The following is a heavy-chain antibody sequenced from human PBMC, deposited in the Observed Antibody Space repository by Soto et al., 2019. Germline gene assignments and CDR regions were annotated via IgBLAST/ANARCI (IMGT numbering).Heavy chain of an antibody. CDR2: ISYDGNNK. V-gene: IGHV3-30-3*01. CDR3: ASDGGSSTEYNWNYGTYFDY. J-gene: IGHJ4*02. CDR1: EVTNSGHT. Sequence: GRLMRHSCAASEVTNSGHTMHRVSKNPGKGLEWMAVISYDGNNKFYADSVKGRFTISRDSTKQTRYLQMNSLRPDDTAMYYCASDGGSSTEYNWNYGTYFDYGGQGALVTVSS. D-gene: IGHD1-7*01.